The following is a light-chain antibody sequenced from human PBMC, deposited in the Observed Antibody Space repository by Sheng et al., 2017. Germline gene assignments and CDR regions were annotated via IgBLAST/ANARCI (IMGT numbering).Light chain of an antibody. CDR3: QQYNNYLYT. J-gene: IGKJ2*01. V-gene: IGKV1-5*03. CDR1: QHIGSW. Sequence: QMTQFPSFVSASVGDRVTITCRASQHIGSWLAWYQQKPGKAPKLLIYKASNLGGGVPSRFSGSGSGTKFTLTITSLQPDDFATYYCQQYNNYLYTFGQGTKLEIK. CDR2: KAS.